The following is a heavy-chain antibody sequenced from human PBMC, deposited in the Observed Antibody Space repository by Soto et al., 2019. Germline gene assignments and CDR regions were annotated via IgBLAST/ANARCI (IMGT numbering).Heavy chain of an antibody. V-gene: IGHV1-3*01. CDR3: TAWFGEFFYTMDV. D-gene: IGHD3-10*01. J-gene: IGHJ6*02. Sequence: QVQLVQSGAEVKKPGASVRVSCKASGYTFTTYPIHWVRQAPGQGLGWMGWIDAGNGYTKSSQRFQGRLTITRDTSATTAYMELSSLRSEDTAVYYCTAWFGEFFYTMDVWGQGTTVTVSS. CDR2: IDAGNGYT. CDR1: GYTFTTYP.